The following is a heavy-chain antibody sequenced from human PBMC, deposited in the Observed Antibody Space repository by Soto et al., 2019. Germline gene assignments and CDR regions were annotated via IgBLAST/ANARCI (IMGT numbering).Heavy chain of an antibody. CDR1: GFPFSSHA. CDR2: ISGSGGIT. J-gene: IGHJ5*02. D-gene: IGHD3-10*01. CDR3: AKSAMVRGGGWFDP. V-gene: IGHV3-23*01. Sequence: EVQLLESGGGLGQPGGSLRISWAASGFPFSSHAMSWVRQAPGKGLEWVSDISGSGGITYYADSVKGRFTISRDNSKNTLYLQMNSLRAEDTAVYYCAKSAMVRGGGWFDPWGQGTLVTVSS.